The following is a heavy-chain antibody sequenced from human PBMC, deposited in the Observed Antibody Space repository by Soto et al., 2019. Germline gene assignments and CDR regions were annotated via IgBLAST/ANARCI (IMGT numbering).Heavy chain of an antibody. J-gene: IGHJ4*02. CDR1: GFAFNNYG. CDR3: AREDSIIIPAVSDF. Sequence: GGSLRLSCTVSGFAFNNYGINWVRQAPGKGLEWVSSISKSDYTYYSDSVTGRFTISRDNVKNSVSLQMNTLRVEDTAVYYCAREDSIIIPAVSDFWGQGTLVTVSS. D-gene: IGHD2-2*01. V-gene: IGHV3-21*01. CDR2: ISKSDYT.